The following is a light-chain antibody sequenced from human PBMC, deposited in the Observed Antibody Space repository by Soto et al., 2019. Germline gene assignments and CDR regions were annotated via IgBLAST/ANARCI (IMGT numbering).Light chain of an antibody. J-gene: IGLJ2*01. CDR1: NIGSKS. V-gene: IGLV3-21*02. Sequence: SYELTQPPSVSVAPGQTAMSTCGGNNIGSKSVHLYQQKPGQAPVLVVYDDSDRTSGIAERLSGSNSGNTATLTISRVEAGDEADYYCQVWESSSDHVVFGGGTKLTVL. CDR2: DDS. CDR3: QVWESSSDHVV.